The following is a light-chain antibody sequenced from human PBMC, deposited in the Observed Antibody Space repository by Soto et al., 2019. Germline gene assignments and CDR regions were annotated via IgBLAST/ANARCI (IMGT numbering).Light chain of an antibody. J-gene: IGLJ3*02. CDR3: QSYDSSPSGSWV. CDR1: SSNIGAGYD. V-gene: IGLV1-40*01. CDR2: GNS. Sequence: QSVLTQPPSVSGAPGQRVTISCTGSSSNIGAGYDVHWYQQLPGTAPKLLIYGNSNRPSGVPDRFSGSKSGTSASLAITGLQAEDEADYYCQSYDSSPSGSWVLGGGTKLTVL.